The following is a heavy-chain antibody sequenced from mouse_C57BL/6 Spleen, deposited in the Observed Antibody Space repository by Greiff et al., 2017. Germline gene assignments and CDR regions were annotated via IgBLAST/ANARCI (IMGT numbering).Heavy chain of an antibody. Sequence: VQLQQPGAELVMPGASVKLSCKASGYTFTSYWMPWVKQRPGQGLEWIGEIAPSDRYTYSTQTFKGPSTLSVDKSSSTAYMQLSSLTSEDSADDYGARRGGNDDRLYDFDYWGQGTTLTVAS. CDR2: IAPSDRYT. J-gene: IGHJ2*01. V-gene: IGHV1-69*01. CDR3: ARRGGNDDRLYDFDY. D-gene: IGHD2-12*01. CDR1: GYTFTSYW.